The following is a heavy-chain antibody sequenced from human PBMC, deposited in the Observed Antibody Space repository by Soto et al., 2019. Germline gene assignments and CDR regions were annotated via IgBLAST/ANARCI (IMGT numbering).Heavy chain of an antibody. D-gene: IGHD1-26*01. Sequence: ASVKVSCKASGYTFTSYDINWVRQATGQGLEWMGWMNPNSGNTGYAQKFQGRVTMTRDTSISTAYMELSSLRSEDTAVYYCARQWELSGYYYGMDVWGQGTTVTGSS. J-gene: IGHJ6*02. CDR2: MNPNSGNT. V-gene: IGHV1-8*01. CDR1: GYTFTSYD. CDR3: ARQWELSGYYYGMDV.